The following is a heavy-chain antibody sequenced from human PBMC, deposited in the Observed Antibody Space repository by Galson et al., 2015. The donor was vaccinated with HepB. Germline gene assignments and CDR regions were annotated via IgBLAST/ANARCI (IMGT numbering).Heavy chain of an antibody. V-gene: IGHV3-23*01. Sequence: SLRLSCAASGISLSSYAMSWVRQAPGKGLEWVSAISGRGDSTYYADSVKGRFTISRDNSKNTLYLQMNSLRAEDTAVYYCAKDRADTAMVIDYWGQGTLVTVSS. J-gene: IGHJ4*02. CDR2: ISGRGDST. CDR3: AKDRADTAMVIDY. CDR1: GISLSSYA. D-gene: IGHD5-18*01.